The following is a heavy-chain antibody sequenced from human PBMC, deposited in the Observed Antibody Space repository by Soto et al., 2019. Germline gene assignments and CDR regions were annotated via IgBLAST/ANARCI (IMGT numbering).Heavy chain of an antibody. D-gene: IGHD2-2*01. CDR3: ARDPGGHYCTSTSCLYFFDH. Sequence: EVQLLESGGALVQPGGSLRLSCAAAGCTFSNHAMNWVRQAPGKGLEWVSTISDSGSTYYADSVKGRFTISRDNSKNTLYLQMKSLRAEDTAVYYCARDPGGHYCTSTSCLYFFDHWGQGTLVIVSS. CDR1: GCTFSNHA. CDR2: ISDSGST. V-gene: IGHV3-23*01. J-gene: IGHJ4*02.